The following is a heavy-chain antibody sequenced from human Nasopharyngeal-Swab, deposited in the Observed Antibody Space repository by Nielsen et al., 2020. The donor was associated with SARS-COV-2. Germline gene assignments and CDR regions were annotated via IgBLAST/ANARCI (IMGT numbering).Heavy chain of an antibody. D-gene: IGHD5-24*01. V-gene: IGHV4-31*02. CDR3: VRDKDGNPNWFDP. CDR2: IYYSGST. J-gene: IGHJ5*02. Sequence: WIRQPPGKGLEWIGYIYYSGSTYYNPSLKSRVTKSGDTSKNQFSLKLSSVTAADTAMYYCVRDKDGNPNWFDPWGQGTLVTVSS.